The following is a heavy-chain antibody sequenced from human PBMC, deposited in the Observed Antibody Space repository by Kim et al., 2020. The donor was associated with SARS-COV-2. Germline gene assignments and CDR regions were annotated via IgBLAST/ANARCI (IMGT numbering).Heavy chain of an antibody. D-gene: IGHD1-26*01. Sequence: SETLSLTCTVSGGSISSYYWSWIRQPAGKGLEWIGRIYTSGSTNYNPSLKSRVTMSVDTSKNQFSLKLSSVTAADTAVYYCARGLMGSGSYIAFDIWGQGTMVTVSS. CDR2: IYTSGST. CDR3: ARGLMGSGSYIAFDI. J-gene: IGHJ3*02. V-gene: IGHV4-4*07. CDR1: GGSISSYY.